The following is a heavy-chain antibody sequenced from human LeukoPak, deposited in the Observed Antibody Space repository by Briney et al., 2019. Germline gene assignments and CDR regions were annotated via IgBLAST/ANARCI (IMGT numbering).Heavy chain of an antibody. D-gene: IGHD1-14*01. J-gene: IGHJ6*03. CDR2: IRCSGSYI. CDR1: GFTFSSYS. CDR3: ARVGPWVNPDYYYYYMDV. V-gene: IGHV3-21*01. Sequence: PGGSLSLSCAVSGFTFSSYSMNWARPATARGMGWVSSIRCSGSYIYYADSVKGRFTISRDNAKNSLSLQMNSRRAEDTAVYYCARVGPWVNPDYYYYYMDVWGKGTTVTVS.